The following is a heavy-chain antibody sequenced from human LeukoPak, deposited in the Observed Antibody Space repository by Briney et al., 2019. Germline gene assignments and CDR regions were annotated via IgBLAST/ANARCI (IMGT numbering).Heavy chain of an antibody. CDR2: ISRTSNYI. J-gene: IGHJ4*02. CDR1: GFTFSNYN. CDR3: TRGSAAMITD. V-gene: IGHV3-21*01. Sequence: PGGSLRLSCAASGFTFSNYNMNWVRQTPGKGLEWVSSISRTSNYIYYADSVKGRFTISRDNAKNSLFLQMNSLRAEDTAVYYCTRGSAAMITDWGQGTLVTVSS. D-gene: IGHD5-18*01.